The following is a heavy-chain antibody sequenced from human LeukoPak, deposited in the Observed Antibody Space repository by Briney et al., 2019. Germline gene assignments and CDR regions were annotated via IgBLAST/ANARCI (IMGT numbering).Heavy chain of an antibody. CDR1: GFTISSYA. CDR2: ISYDGSNK. Sequence: GGSLRLSCAASGFTISSYAMHWVRQAPGKGLEWVAVISYDGSNKYYADSVKGRFTISRDNSKNTLYLQMNSLRAEDTAVYYCARDDLATLRGYSYGGFDYWGQGTLVTVSS. CDR3: ARDDLATLRGYSYGGFDY. V-gene: IGHV3-30*04. J-gene: IGHJ4*02. D-gene: IGHD5-18*01.